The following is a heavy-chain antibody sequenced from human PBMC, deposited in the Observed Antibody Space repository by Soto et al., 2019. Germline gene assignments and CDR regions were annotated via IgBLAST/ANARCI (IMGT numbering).Heavy chain of an antibody. CDR3: ARAKGGYDSSGYLS. CDR2: IYSGGST. V-gene: IGHV3-53*01. Sequence: EVQLVESGGCLIQPGGSLRLSCAASGFTVSSNYMSWVRQAPGKGLEWVSVIYSGGSTYYADSVKGRFTISRDNSKNTLYLQMNSLRAEDTAVYYCARAKGGYDSSGYLSWGQGTLVTVSS. J-gene: IGHJ4*02. D-gene: IGHD3-22*01. CDR1: GFTVSSNY.